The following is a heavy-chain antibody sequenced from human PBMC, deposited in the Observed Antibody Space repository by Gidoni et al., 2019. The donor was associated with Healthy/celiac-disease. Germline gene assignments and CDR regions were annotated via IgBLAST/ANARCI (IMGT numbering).Heavy chain of an antibody. CDR2: ISYDGSNK. CDR3: ARASGYDWTRDFDY. Sequence: QVQLVESGGGVVQPGRSLRLSCAASGFTFRSYAMHWVRQAPGKGLEWVAVISYDGSNKYYADSVKGRFTISRDNSKNTLYLQMNSLRAEDTAVYYCARASGYDWTRDFDYWGQGTLVTVSS. D-gene: IGHD5-12*01. V-gene: IGHV3-30-3*01. J-gene: IGHJ4*02. CDR1: GFTFRSYA.